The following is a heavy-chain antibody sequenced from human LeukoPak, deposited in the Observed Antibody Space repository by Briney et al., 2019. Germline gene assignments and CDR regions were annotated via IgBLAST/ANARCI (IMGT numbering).Heavy chain of an antibody. CDR3: VKDLENCGGDCYLLQF. J-gene: IGHJ4*02. Sequence: PGGPLRLSCAASGFTFNNYAMSWVRQAPGKGLEWVSAISGSGGSTYSADSVRGRFTVSRDNSKNTLYLQMNSLRVEDTALYYCVKDLENCGGDCYLLQFWGQGTLVTVSS. D-gene: IGHD2-21*02. V-gene: IGHV3-23*01. CDR1: GFTFNNYA. CDR2: ISGSGGST.